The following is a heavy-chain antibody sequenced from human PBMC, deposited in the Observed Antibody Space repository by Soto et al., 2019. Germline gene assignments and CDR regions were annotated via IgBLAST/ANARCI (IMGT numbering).Heavy chain of an antibody. CDR1: GYTLTELS. V-gene: IGHV1-24*01. Sequence: ASVKVSCKVSGYTLTELSMHWVRQAPGQGLEGMGGFNPEDGKTIYAQKFQGRVTMTRNTSINTAYMELSSLRSEDTAVYYCARDRTYNWFDPWGQGTLVTVSS. CDR2: FNPEDGKT. CDR3: ARDRTYNWFDP. J-gene: IGHJ5*02.